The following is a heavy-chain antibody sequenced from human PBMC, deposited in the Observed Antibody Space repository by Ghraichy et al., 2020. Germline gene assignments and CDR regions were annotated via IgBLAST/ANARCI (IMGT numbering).Heavy chain of an antibody. CDR2: IYSGGST. CDR3: ASLAREVTPWQAYYYYGMDV. Sequence: GGSLRLSCAASGFTVSSNYMSWVRQAPGKGLEWVSVIYSGGSTYYADSVKGRFTISRDNSKNTLYLQMNSLRAEDTAVYYCASLAREVTPWQAYYYYGMDVWGQGTTVTVSS. J-gene: IGHJ6*02. D-gene: IGHD2-21*02. V-gene: IGHV3-53*01. CDR1: GFTVSSNY.